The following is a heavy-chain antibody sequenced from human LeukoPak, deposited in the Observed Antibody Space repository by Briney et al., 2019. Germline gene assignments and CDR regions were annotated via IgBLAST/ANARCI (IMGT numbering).Heavy chain of an antibody. CDR1: GYRFTSYW. D-gene: IGHD6-13*01. CDR2: IYPGDSDT. V-gene: IGHV5-51*01. J-gene: IGHJ3*02. CDR3: ARHSSSWQFDAFDI. Sequence: GGSLKISCKGSGYRFTSYWNGWVRQMPGKGLEWMGIIYPGDSDTRYSPSFQGQVTISADKSISTAYLQWSSLKASDTAMYYCARHSSSWQFDAFDIWGQGTMVTVSS.